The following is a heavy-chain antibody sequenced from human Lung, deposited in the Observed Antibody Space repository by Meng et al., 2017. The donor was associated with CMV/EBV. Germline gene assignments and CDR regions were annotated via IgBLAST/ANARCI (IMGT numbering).Heavy chain of an antibody. J-gene: IGHJ5*02. CDR3: ARGINDFWSGYYSNWVDP. V-gene: IGHV4-39*07. Sequence: ISSSSYYWGWIRQPPGKGLEWIASIYYSGTTYYNPSLKIRVTMSVDTSKNQFSLKLSSVTAADTAVYYCARGINDFWSGYYSNWVDPWGQGTLVTVSS. CDR2: IYYSGTT. D-gene: IGHD3-3*01. CDR1: ISSSSYY.